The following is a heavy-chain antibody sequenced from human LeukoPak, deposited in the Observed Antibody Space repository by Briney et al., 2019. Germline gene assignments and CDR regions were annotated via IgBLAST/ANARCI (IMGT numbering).Heavy chain of an antibody. CDR3: ARDHRYYGMDV. J-gene: IGHJ6*02. CDR2: IYDSGST. V-gene: IGHV4-59*01. Sequence: PSETLSLTCTVSGGSISSYYWSWIRQPPGKGLEWIGYIYDSGSTNYNPSLKSRVTTSVDTSKNQFSLKLNSVTAADTAVYYCARDHRYYGMDVWGQGTTVTVSS. CDR1: GGSISSYY.